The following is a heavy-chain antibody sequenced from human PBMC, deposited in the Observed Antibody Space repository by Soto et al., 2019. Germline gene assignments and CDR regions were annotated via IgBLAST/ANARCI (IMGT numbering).Heavy chain of an antibody. Sequence: QVQLVQSGPEVKKPGASVKVSCKTSGYTFTSYGISWVRQAPGQGLEWMGWISTYKGNTNYAQKFQGRVTMTTDTSTSTAYMELRSLRSDDTAVYYCAHSHIRGVWFDPWGQGTLVTVSS. V-gene: IGHV1-18*01. CDR2: ISTYKGNT. J-gene: IGHJ5*02. CDR3: AHSHIRGVWFDP. CDR1: GYTFTSYG. D-gene: IGHD3-10*01.